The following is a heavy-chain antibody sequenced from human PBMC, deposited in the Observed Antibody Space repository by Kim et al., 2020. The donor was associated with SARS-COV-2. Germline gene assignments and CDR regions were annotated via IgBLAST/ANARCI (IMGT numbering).Heavy chain of an antibody. CDR3: TRAILGTYRYTDY. CDR2: NNTDTGNP. D-gene: IGHD3-16*02. V-gene: IGHV7-4-1*02. J-gene: IGHJ4*02. CDR1: GYTFTMNA. Sequence: ASVNVSCKASGYTFTMNAISWVRQAPGQGLEWMGWNNTDTGNPTYAQAFTRRFVFSVDTSVTTAYLQISSLESEDTALYYCTRAILGTYRYTDYWGQGTL.